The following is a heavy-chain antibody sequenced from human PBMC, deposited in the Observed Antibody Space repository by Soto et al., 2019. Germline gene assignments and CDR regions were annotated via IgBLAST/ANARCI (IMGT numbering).Heavy chain of an antibody. J-gene: IGHJ4*02. D-gene: IGHD1-26*01. V-gene: IGHV1-8*01. CDR3: ARGVTAGVDY. CDR2: MQPSSGRT. Sequence: QVQLVQSGAEVREPGASVKVSCKASGYSFTSLDINWVRQTTGQGLEWMGWMQPSSGRTGYAQKFQGRVTMTRDTSINTAYMDLSSLTSDHTAFYYCARGVTAGVDYWGQGTLVTVSS. CDR1: GYSFTSLD.